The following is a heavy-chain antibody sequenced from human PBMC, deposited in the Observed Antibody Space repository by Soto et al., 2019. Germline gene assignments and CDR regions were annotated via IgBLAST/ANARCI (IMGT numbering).Heavy chain of an antibody. J-gene: IGHJ5*02. V-gene: IGHV3-7*01. CDR3: ARDNRPDSSSPDWFDP. Sequence: GGSLRLSCAASGFTFSSYWMSWVRQAPGKGLEWVANIKQDGSEKYYVDSVKGRFTISRDNAKNSLYLQMNSLRAEDTAVYYCARDNRPDSSSPDWFDPWCQGTLVTVSS. D-gene: IGHD6-6*01. CDR2: IKQDGSEK. CDR1: GFTFSSYW.